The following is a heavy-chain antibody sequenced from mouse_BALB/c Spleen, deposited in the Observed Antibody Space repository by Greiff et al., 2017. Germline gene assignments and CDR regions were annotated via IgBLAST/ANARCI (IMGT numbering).Heavy chain of an antibody. V-gene: IGHV1-9*01. CDR1: GYTFSSYL. CDR2: ILPGSGST. CDR3: ASSYGSRGAMDY. D-gene: IGHD1-1*01. J-gene: IGHJ4*01. Sequence: VQLQQSGAELMKPGASVKIFFKATGYTFSSYLIEGVKQRPGHGLEWIGEILPGSGSTNYNEKFKGKATFTADTSSNTAYMQLSSLTSEDSAVYYCASSYGSRGAMDYWGQGTSVTVSS.